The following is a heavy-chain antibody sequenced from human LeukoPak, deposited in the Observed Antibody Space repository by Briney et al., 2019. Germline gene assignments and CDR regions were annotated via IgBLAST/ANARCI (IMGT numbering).Heavy chain of an antibody. CDR3: ARAYCSSTSCYPFDY. V-gene: IGHV3-30-3*01. Sequence: GGSLRLSCAASGFTFSSYAMHWVRQAPGKGLEWVAVISYDGSNKYYADSVKGRFTIPRDNSKNTLYLQMNSLRAEDTAVYYCARAYCSSTSCYPFDYWGQGTLVTVSS. D-gene: IGHD2-2*01. CDR2: ISYDGSNK. CDR1: GFTFSSYA. J-gene: IGHJ4*02.